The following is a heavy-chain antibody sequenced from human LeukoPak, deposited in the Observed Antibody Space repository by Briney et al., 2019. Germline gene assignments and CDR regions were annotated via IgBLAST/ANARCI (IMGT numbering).Heavy chain of an antibody. CDR1: GFTFSSYD. Sequence: GGSLRLSCAASGFTFSSYDFHWVRQVTGKGLEWVSAIGVVGDTYYAGSVKGRFTISRDNAKNSLYLQMKSLRAGDTAVYYCAREARGRSDWSMPEYWGQGTLVTVSS. V-gene: IGHV3-13*01. CDR3: AREARGRSDWSMPEY. D-gene: IGHD3-9*01. J-gene: IGHJ4*02. CDR2: IGVVGDT.